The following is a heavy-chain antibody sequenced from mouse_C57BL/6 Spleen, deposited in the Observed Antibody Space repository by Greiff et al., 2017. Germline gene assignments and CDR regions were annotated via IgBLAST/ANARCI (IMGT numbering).Heavy chain of an antibody. Sequence: QVQLKQPGAELVKPGASVKMSCKASGYTFTSYWITWVKQRPGQGLEWIGDIYPGSGSTNYNEKFKSKATLTVDTSSSTAYMQLSSLTSEDSAVYYCGREGNYGEAWFADWGQGTLVTVAA. CDR1: GYTFTSYW. D-gene: IGHD2-4*01. CDR2: IYPGSGST. J-gene: IGHJ3*01. V-gene: IGHV1-55*01. CDR3: GREGNYGEAWFAD.